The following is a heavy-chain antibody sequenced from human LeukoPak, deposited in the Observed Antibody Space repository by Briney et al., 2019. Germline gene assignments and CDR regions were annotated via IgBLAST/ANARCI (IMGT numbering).Heavy chain of an antibody. CDR2: INSSGSTI. D-gene: IGHD3-10*01. CDR3: ARDLRGYYGSGSYYSDY. V-gene: IGHV3-48*03. J-gene: IGHJ4*02. Sequence: GGSLRLSCAASGFTFSSYEMNWVRQAPGKGLEWVSYINSSGSTIYYADSVKGRFTISRDNAKNSLYLQMNSLRAEDTAVYYCARDLRGYYGSGSYYSDYWGQGTLVTVSS. CDR1: GFTFSSYE.